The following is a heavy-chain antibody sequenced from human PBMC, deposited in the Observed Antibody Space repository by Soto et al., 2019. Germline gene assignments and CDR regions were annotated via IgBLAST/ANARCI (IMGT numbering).Heavy chain of an antibody. Sequence: GASVKVSCKASGGTFSSYVISWVRQAPGQGLEWMGGIIPIFGTANYAQKFQGRVTITADESTSTAYMELSSLRSEDTAVYYCARPGRGYCSGGSCYDAFDIWGQGTMVTVSS. V-gene: IGHV1-69*13. J-gene: IGHJ3*02. CDR1: GGTFSSYV. CDR3: ARPGRGYCSGGSCYDAFDI. CDR2: IIPIFGTA. D-gene: IGHD2-15*01.